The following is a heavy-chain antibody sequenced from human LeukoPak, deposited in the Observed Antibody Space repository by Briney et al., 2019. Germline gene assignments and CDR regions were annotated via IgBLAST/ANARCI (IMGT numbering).Heavy chain of an antibody. CDR2: MNPNSGNT. J-gene: IGHJ5*02. Sequence: ASVKVSCKASGYTFTSYDINWVRQATGQGLEWMGWMNPNSGNTGYAQKFQGRVTITGNTSISTAYMELSSLRSEDTAVYYCARSLLAKGRSILRIFDPWGQGTLVTVSS. D-gene: IGHD2-21*01. CDR3: ARSLLAKGRSILRIFDP. CDR1: GYTFTSYD. V-gene: IGHV1-8*03.